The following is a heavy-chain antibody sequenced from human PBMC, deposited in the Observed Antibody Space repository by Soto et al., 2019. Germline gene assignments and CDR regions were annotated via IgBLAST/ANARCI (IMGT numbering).Heavy chain of an antibody. Sequence: QVQLVQSGAEVKKPGSSVQVSCKASGGTFSSYAISWVRQAPGQGLECMGGIIPIFGTANYAQKFQGRVPITADESTSTAYMELSSLRSEDTAVYYCASEGGESDYYDGMYVWGQGNKVNVYS. J-gene: IGHJ6*01. CDR3: ASEGGESDYYDGMYV. CDR2: IIPIFGTA. D-gene: IGHD3-16*01. V-gene: IGHV1-69*01. CDR1: GGTFSSYA.